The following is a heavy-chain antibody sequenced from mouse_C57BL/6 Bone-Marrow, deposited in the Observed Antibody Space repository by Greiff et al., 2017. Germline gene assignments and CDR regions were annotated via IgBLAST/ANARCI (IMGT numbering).Heavy chain of an antibody. D-gene: IGHD1-1*01. CDR1: GYTFTDYN. CDR3: ARNYYGSSSFDY. J-gene: IGHJ2*01. Sequence: DVQLQESGPELVKPGASVKMSCKASGYTFTDYNMHWVKQSHGKSLEWIGYINPNNGGTSYNQKFKGKATLTVNKSSSTAYMELRSLTSEDSAVYYCARNYYGSSSFDYWGQGTTLTVSS. V-gene: IGHV1-22*01. CDR2: INPNNGGT.